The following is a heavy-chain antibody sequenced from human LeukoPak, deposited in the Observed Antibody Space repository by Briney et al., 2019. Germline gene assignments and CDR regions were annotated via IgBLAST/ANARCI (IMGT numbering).Heavy chain of an antibody. CDR2: ISAYNGNT. V-gene: IGHV1-18*01. CDR1: GYTFSNYP. J-gene: IGHJ5*02. D-gene: IGHD3-10*01. Sequence: ASVKVSCKASGYTFSNYPITWVRQAPGQGLEWMGWISAYNGNTNYAQKFQGRVTMTTDTSTSTVYMELGSLTSDDTAIFYCARVVYGSGGQTSWFDPWGQGTLVTVSS. CDR3: ARVVYGSGGQTSWFDP.